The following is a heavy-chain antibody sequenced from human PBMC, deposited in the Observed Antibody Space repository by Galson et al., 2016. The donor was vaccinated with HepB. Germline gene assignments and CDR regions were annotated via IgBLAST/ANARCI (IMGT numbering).Heavy chain of an antibody. J-gene: IGHJ3*02. V-gene: IGHV4-34*01. CDR1: GGSFSGYY. CDR3: SRGSSSSGWYLHAFGI. D-gene: IGHD6-19*01. CDR2: MNHSGST. Sequence: ETLSLTCAVYGGSFSGYYWSWIRQPPGKGLEWIGEMNHSGSTKYNPSLKSRVSISLDTSKNHFSLKLSSVTPADTAVYYCSRGSSSSGWYLHAFGIWGLGTMVTVSS.